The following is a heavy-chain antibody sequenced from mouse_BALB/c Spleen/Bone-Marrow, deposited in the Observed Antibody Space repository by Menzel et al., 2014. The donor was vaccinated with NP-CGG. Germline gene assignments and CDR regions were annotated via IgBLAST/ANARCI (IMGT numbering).Heavy chain of an antibody. J-gene: IGHJ3*01. CDR3: ARWDLGRAWFAY. CDR1: SFNIKDTY. Sequence: EVQLQQSGAELVKPGASVKLSCTASSFNIKDTYMHWVKRRPEQGLEWIGRIDPANGNTKYDPKFQGKATITADTSSNTAYLQLSSLTSENTAVYYCARWDLGRAWFAYWGQGTLVTVSA. D-gene: IGHD4-1*01. CDR2: IDPANGNT. V-gene: IGHV14-3*02.